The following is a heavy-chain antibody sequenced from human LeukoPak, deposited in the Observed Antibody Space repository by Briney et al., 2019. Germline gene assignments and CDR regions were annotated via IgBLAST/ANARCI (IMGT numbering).Heavy chain of an antibody. D-gene: IGHD2-2*01. Sequence: GGSLRLSCAASGFTFSSYAMHWVRQAPGKGLEWVAVISYDGSNKYYADSVKGRFTISRDNSKNTLYLQMNSLRAEDTAVYYCAKDLSPANSYYMDVWGKGTTVTISS. CDR3: AKDLSPANSYYMDV. CDR2: ISYDGSNK. V-gene: IGHV3-30*04. CDR1: GFTFSSYA. J-gene: IGHJ6*03.